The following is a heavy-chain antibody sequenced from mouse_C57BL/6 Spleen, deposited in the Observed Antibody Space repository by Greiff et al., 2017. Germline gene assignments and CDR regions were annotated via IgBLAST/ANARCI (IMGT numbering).Heavy chain of an antibody. D-gene: IGHD3-2*02. CDR2: IDPANGNT. CDR1: GFNIKNTY. V-gene: IGHV14-3*01. Sequence: VQLKQSVAELVRPGASVKLSCTASGFNIKNTYMHWVKQRPEQGLEWIGWIDPANGNTKYAPKFQGKATITADTYSNTAYLQLSSLTSEDTAIXYSARQGSSGYDYVDYWGQGTTLTVSS. CDR3: ARQGSSGYDYVDY. J-gene: IGHJ2*01.